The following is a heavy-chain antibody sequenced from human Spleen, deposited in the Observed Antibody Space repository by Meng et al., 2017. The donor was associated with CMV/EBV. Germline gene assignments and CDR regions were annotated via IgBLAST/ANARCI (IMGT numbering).Heavy chain of an antibody. D-gene: IGHD3-10*01. CDR1: GFTFRDYG. CDR3: AKDRSRLWFAEPDY. J-gene: IGHJ4*02. Sequence: GESLKISCAASGFTFRDYGMHWVRQAPGKGLEWVTFIQYDGNTKYYVDSVKGRFTISRDNSKKTLYLQMNSLRGEDTALYFCAKDRSRLWFAEPDYWGQGTLVTVSS. CDR2: IQYDGNTK. V-gene: IGHV3-30*02.